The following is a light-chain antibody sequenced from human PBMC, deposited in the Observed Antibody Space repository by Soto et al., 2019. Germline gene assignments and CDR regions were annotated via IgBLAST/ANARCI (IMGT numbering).Light chain of an antibody. V-gene: IGKV3-15*01. CDR1: QSVGSSY. CDR2: GAS. Sequence: SQSPGALSLSTGGRGTLSCRASQSVGSSYLAWYPQKPGQAPRRLIYGASTRATGIPARFSGSGTGTDFTLTISSLQSEDFAVYYCQQYNNWPRAFGQGTKV. CDR3: QQYNNWPRA. J-gene: IGKJ1*01.